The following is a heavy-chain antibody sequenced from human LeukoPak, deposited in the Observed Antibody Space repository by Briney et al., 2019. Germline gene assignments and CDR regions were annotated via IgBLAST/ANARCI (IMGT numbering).Heavy chain of an antibody. Sequence: SETLSLTCAVSGGSLSSSSYYWGWIRQPPGKGLEWIGSIYYSGSTYYNPSLKSRVTISVDTSKNQFSLKLSSVAAADTAVYYCARHGMGYYGSGKIDYWGQGTLVTVSS. J-gene: IGHJ4*02. CDR1: GGSLSSSSYY. CDR3: ARHGMGYYGSGKIDY. V-gene: IGHV4-39*01. CDR2: IYYSGST. D-gene: IGHD3-10*01.